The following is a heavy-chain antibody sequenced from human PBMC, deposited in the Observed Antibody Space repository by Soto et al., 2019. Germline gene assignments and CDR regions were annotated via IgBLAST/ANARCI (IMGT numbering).Heavy chain of an antibody. V-gene: IGHV1-69*06. CDR1: GGTLTDHG. Sequence: QVQLVQSGGEVKKPGSSVKVSCKASGGTLTDHGVTWVRQAPGQGLEWMGGTVPVLGTVKYAPRFQGRVTITADKSTNIAYMELTNMRSEDTAVYYCARGVFNSGNYYVGPSAFDIWSQGTLVIVSS. D-gene: IGHD3-10*01. CDR2: TVPVLGTV. CDR3: ARGVFNSGNYYVGPSAFDI. J-gene: IGHJ3*02.